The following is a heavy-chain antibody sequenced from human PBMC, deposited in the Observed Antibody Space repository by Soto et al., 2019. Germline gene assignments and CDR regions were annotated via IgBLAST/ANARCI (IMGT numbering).Heavy chain of an antibody. Sequence: ASVKVSCKASGGTFSSYAISWVRQAPGQGLEWMGGINAINGTTKYSQKFQGRVTITRDKSASTAYMELSSLRSEDTAVYYCAREDSYYDSSGYYYFWFDPWGQGTLVTVSS. D-gene: IGHD3-22*01. V-gene: IGHV1-69*05. CDR1: GGTFSSYA. J-gene: IGHJ5*02. CDR2: INAINGTT. CDR3: AREDSYYDSSGYYYFWFDP.